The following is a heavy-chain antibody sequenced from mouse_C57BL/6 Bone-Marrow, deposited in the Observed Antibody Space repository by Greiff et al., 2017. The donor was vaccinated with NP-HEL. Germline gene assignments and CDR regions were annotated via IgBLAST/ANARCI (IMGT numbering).Heavy chain of an antibody. J-gene: IGHJ3*01. CDR3: ARWEDWDKAWFAY. D-gene: IGHD4-1*01. V-gene: IGHV1-81*01. CDR2: IYPRSGNT. CDR1: GYTFTSYG. Sequence: QVQLQQSGAELARPGASVKLSCKASGYTFTSYGISWVKQRPGQGLEWIGEIYPRSGNTYYNEKFKGKATLTADKSSSTAYMELRSLTSEDSAVYFCARWEDWDKAWFAYWGQGTLVTVSA.